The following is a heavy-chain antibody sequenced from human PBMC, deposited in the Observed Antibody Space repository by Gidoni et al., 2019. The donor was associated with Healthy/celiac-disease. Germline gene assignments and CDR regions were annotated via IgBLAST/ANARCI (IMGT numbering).Heavy chain of an antibody. Sequence: QVQLVESGGEVVQPGRSLRLSCAASGFTFSSSAMHWVRQAPGKGLEWVAVISYDGSHKYDADSVKGRFTISRDNSKNTLYLQMNSLRAEDTAVYYCARVHASPLLRYFDWSLDYWGQGTLVTVSS. CDR2: ISYDGSHK. D-gene: IGHD3-9*01. CDR3: ARVHASPLLRYFDWSLDY. CDR1: GFTFSSSA. J-gene: IGHJ4*02. V-gene: IGHV3-30-3*01.